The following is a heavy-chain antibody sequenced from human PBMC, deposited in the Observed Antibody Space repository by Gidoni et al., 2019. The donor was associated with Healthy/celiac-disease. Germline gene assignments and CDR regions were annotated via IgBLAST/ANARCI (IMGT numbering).Heavy chain of an antibody. CDR1: GGPIRSSSDY. CDR2: IYYSGST. V-gene: IGHV4-39*01. CDR3: ARLAKRAPMYYFDY. J-gene: IGHJ4*02. Sequence: QLQLQESGPGLVKPSATLSITCTGFGGPIRSSSDYWGWIRQPPGKGLEWSGSIYYSGSTCYNPSLKSRVTISVDTSKNQFSLKLSAVTAADTAVYYCARLAKRAPMYYFDYWGQGTLVTVSS.